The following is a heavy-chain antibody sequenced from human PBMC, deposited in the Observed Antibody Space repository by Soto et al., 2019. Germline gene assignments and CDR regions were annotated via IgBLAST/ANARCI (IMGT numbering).Heavy chain of an antibody. Sequence: SETLSLTCTVSGGSISSYYWSWIRQPPGKGLEWIGYIYYSGSTNYNPSLKSRVTISVDTSKNQFSLKLSSVTAADTAVYYCASVDIVVPGAFDIWGQGTMVTVSS. J-gene: IGHJ3*02. V-gene: IGHV4-59*01. D-gene: IGHD5-12*01. CDR3: ASVDIVVPGAFDI. CDR1: GGSISSYY. CDR2: IYYSGST.